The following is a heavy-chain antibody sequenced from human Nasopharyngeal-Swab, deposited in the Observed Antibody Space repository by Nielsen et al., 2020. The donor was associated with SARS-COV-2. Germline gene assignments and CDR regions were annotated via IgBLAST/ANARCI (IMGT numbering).Heavy chain of an antibody. CDR1: GYTFTSYY. D-gene: IGHD6-13*01. J-gene: IGHJ5*02. Sequence: ASVKVSCKASGYTFTSYYMHWVRQAPGQGLEWMGIINPSGGSTSYAQKFQGRVTMTRDASTSTVYMELSSLRSEDTAGYYCARVGGTPFQQLGPFDPWGQGTLVTVSS. CDR3: ARVGGTPFQQLGPFDP. CDR2: INPSGGST. V-gene: IGHV1-46*01.